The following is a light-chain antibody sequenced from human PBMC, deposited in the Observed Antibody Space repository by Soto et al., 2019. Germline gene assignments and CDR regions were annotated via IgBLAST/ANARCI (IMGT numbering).Light chain of an antibody. CDR3: QQSYSNPRT. V-gene: IGKV1-39*01. CDR1: QSINRH. CDR2: ATS. J-gene: IGKJ5*01. Sequence: DIQQTQSPSSLSASVADRVTITSRASQSINRHLNWFQQKPGKXPKLXIYATSSLQSGVPSRFSGSGSGTDLTIAISSLKPEDGETDEGQQSYSNPRTFGQGTRLEIK.